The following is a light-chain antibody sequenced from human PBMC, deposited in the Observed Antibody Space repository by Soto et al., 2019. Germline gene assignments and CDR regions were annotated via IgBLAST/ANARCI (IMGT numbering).Light chain of an antibody. CDR1: SSDVGAYNY. J-gene: IGLJ2*01. CDR3: SSYTSSSTLV. CDR2: EVI. V-gene: IGLV2-14*01. Sequence: QSALTQPASVSGSPGQSITISCTATSSDVGAYNYVSWYQQYPGKAPKLMICEVINRPSGVSNRFSGSKSGNTASLIISGLQAEDEADYYCSSYTSSSTLVFGGGTKLTVL.